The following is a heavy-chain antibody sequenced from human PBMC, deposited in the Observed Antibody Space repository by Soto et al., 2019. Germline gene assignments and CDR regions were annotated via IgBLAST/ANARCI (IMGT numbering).Heavy chain of an antibody. V-gene: IGHV3-23*01. CDR1: GFTFSSYA. Sequence: GGSLRLSCAASGFTFSSYAMTWVRQAPGKGLEWVSVIVGSGSITYYADSVKGWFTISRDNSKNTLYLQMNSLRAEDTAVYFCAKALTTVTTSGVSDYWGQGTLVTVSS. J-gene: IGHJ4*02. CDR2: IVGSGSIT. CDR3: AKALTTVTTSGVSDY. D-gene: IGHD4-17*01.